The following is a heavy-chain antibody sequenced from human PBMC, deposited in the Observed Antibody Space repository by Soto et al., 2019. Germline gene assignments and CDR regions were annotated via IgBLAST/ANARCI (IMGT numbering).Heavy chain of an antibody. CDR1: GFTFSTCG. J-gene: IGHJ4*02. D-gene: IGHD5-12*01. V-gene: IGHV3-30*18. CDR2: MSYDGNNI. Sequence: PGGSLRLSCAASGFTFSTCGMHWVRQAPGKGLEWVALMSYDGNNIYYIDSVKGRFTISRDNSKNTLYLQMNSLRPEDTAVYYCAKDGKWDGYNFVSGPDYWGQGTLVTVSS. CDR3: AKDGKWDGYNFVSGPDY.